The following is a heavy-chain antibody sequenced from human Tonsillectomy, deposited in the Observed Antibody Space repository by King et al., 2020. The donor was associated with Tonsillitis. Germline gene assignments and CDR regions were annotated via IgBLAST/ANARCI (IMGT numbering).Heavy chain of an antibody. Sequence: QLQESGPGLVKPSETLSLTCTVSGGSISSSSYYWGWIRQPPGKGLERIGCIYYSWSTYYNPSLKSRVTISVDTSQNQFSLKMSSVTAADTAVYYCARHMYYDILTGYLGWFDPWGQGTLVTVSS. CDR2: IYYSWST. D-gene: IGHD3-9*01. J-gene: IGHJ5*02. CDR1: GGSISSSSYY. V-gene: IGHV4-39*01. CDR3: ARHMYYDILTGYLGWFDP.